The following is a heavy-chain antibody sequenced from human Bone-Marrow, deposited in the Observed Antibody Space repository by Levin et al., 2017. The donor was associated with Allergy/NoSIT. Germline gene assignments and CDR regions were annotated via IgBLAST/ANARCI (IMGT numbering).Heavy chain of an antibody. CDR1: GFSLNASPEG. V-gene: IGHV2-5*02. CDR3: GHRRVVPGSYVFDF. CDR2: LYWDDDT. D-gene: IGHD3-10*01. J-gene: IGHJ4*02. Sequence: SGPTLVKPTQTLTLTCTFSGFSLNASPEGVGWLRQSPGKALEWLGLLYWDDDTRYRASLKSRLTITRGASEDQVVLKLINMDPGDAGTYFCGHRRVVPGSYVFDFWGQGTRVAVSS.